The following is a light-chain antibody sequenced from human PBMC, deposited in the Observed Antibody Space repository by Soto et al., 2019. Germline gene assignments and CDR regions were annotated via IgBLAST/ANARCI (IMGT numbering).Light chain of an antibody. CDR1: QSIGNY. CDR2: AAS. CDR3: QQYGSSPLT. J-gene: IGKJ4*01. V-gene: IGKV1-39*01. Sequence: DIQMTHSPASLSASVGDRVTITCRASQSIGNYLNLYRQKPGKAPELLIYAASKLQREVPSRFSGSGSGTDFTLTISRLEPEDFAVYYCQQYGSSPLTFGGGTKVDIK.